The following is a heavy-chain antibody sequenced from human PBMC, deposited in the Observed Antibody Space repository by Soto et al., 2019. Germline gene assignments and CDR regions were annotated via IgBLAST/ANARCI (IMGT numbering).Heavy chain of an antibody. J-gene: IGHJ4*02. CDR3: ACAPIAVPGTWYFYY. Sequence: SQTLSLTCAISGDSVSNNDAAWNWIRQSPSRGLEWLGRTYYRSKWYKDYAGPVKSRISVYPDTSKNQISLQLNSVTPEDTAVYYCACAPIAVPGTWYFYYWGQGSPVTVSS. CDR1: GDSVSNNDAA. D-gene: IGHD6-19*01. CDR2: TYYRSKWYK. V-gene: IGHV6-1*01.